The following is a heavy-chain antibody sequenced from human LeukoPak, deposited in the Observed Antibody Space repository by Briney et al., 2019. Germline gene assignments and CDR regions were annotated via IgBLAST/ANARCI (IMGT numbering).Heavy chain of an antibody. CDR2: INHSGST. CDR3: ARGPYYCSGGSCYFYHYYYGMDV. J-gene: IGHJ6*02. V-gene: IGHV4-34*01. Sequence: SETLSLTCAVYGGSFSGYCWSWIRQPPGKGLEWIGEINHSGSTNYNPSLKSRVTISVDTSKNQFSLKLSSVTAADMAVYYCARGPYYCSGGSCYFYHYYYGMDVWGQGTTVTVSS. D-gene: IGHD2-15*01. CDR1: GGSFSGYC.